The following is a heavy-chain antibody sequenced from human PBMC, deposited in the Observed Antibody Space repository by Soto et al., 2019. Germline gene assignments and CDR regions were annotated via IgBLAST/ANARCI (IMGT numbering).Heavy chain of an antibody. J-gene: IGHJ5*02. V-gene: IGHV3-30-3*02. CDR1: GFTFSSYA. CDR2: ISFDGSNE. D-gene: IGHD3-22*01. Sequence: SLRLSCAASGFTFSSYAMHWIRQAAGKGLEWVAIISFDGSNEYYADSVKGRFTISRDNSKNTLYLQVRSLRAEDTAVYYCAKTYYYDKSGYYQNWFDHWGQGTLVTVSS. CDR3: AKTYYYDKSGYYQNWFDH.